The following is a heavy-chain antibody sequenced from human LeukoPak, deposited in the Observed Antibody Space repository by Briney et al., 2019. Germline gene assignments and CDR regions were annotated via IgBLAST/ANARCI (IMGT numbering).Heavy chain of an antibody. Sequence: GESLKISCKGSGYSFTSHWIGWVRQMPGKGLEWMGIIYPDDSDTRYSPSFQGQVTISADKSISTAYLQWSSLKASDTAMYYCARRRRGRVRGVIGTTNWFDPWGHGTLVTVSS. CDR1: GYSFTSHW. CDR2: IYPDDSDT. D-gene: IGHD3-10*01. CDR3: ARRRRGRVRGVIGTTNWFDP. V-gene: IGHV5-51*01. J-gene: IGHJ5*02.